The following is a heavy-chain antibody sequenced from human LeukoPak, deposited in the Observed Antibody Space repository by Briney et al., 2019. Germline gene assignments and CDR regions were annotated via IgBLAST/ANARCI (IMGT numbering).Heavy chain of an antibody. D-gene: IGHD2-8*01. CDR1: GGSISSGTYY. J-gene: IGHJ4*02. CDR3: ARGSETYCTNGVCYPYFDY. V-gene: IGHV4-61*01. CDR2: IYYSGST. Sequence: MSSETLSLTCTVSGGSISSGTYYWNWIRQLPGKGLEWIGYIYYSGSTNYNPSLKSRVTISVDTSKNQFSLKLSSVTAADTAVYYCARGSETYCTNGVCYPYFDYWGQGTLVTVSS.